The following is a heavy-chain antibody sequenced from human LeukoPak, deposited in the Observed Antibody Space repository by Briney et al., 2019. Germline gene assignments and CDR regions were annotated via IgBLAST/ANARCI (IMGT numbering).Heavy chain of an antibody. V-gene: IGHV3-21*04. J-gene: IGHJ4*02. CDR3: AKVETAAAATLRGFDY. Sequence: GGSLRLSCAASGFTFSSYSMCWVRRVPGKGLEWVSCIISSNSYTHYADSVKGRFTISRDNSKNTLYLQMNSLRAEDTAVYYCAKVETAAAATLRGFDYWGQGTLVTVSS. CDR1: GFTFSSYS. CDR2: IISSNSYT. D-gene: IGHD6-13*01.